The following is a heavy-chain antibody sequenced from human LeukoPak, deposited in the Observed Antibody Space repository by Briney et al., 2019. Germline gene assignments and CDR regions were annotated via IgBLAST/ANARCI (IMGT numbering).Heavy chain of an antibody. J-gene: IGHJ4*02. D-gene: IGHD3-10*01. CDR2: ITGTGENT. CDR3: AKIGGYFDY. Sequence: GGSLRLSCAASGFTFRSNSMRWVRQAPGQGLEWVSAITGTGENTYYADFVKGRFTISRDNSNNTLYLQMNSLRAEDTAVYYCAKIGGYFDYWGQGTLVTVSS. CDR1: GFTFRSNS. V-gene: IGHV3-23*01.